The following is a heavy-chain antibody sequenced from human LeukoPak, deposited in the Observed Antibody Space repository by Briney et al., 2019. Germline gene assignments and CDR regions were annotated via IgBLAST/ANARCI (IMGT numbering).Heavy chain of an antibody. CDR1: GGSISSYY. J-gene: IGHJ4*02. CDR2: IYYSGST. CDR3: ARRTTGSGFSLDY. V-gene: IGHV4-59*08. D-gene: IGHD3-10*01. Sequence: SETLSLTCTVYGGSISSYYWSWIRQPPGKGLEWIGYIYYSGSTNYNPSLKSRVTISVDTSKNQFSLKLSSVTAADTAVYYCARRTTGSGFSLDYWGQGTLVTVSS.